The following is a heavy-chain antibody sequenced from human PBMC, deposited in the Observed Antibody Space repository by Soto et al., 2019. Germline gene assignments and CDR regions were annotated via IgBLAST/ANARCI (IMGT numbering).Heavy chain of an antibody. Sequence: QVQLVQSGAEVKKPGSSVKVSCKASGGTLSSYTFSWVRQAPGQGLEWMGRVIPNLGVTNYAKKFQGRFTMVVDTSTRTAYMELNSLRYEDTAVYYWARDKGYCSATSCPDFDYWGQGTLVTVSS. CDR2: VIPNLGVT. CDR3: ARDKGYCSATSCPDFDY. J-gene: IGHJ4*02. D-gene: IGHD2-15*01. CDR1: GGTLSSYT. V-gene: IGHV1-69*08.